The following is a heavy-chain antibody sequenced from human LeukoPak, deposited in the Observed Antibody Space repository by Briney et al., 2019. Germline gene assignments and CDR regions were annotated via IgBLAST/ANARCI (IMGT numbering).Heavy chain of an antibody. J-gene: IGHJ3*02. Sequence: PGGSLRLSCAASGFIFSSYAMHWVRQAPGKGLEWVALILYDGSDEYYSDSVKGRFTISRDNSKNTLYLQMNSLRAEDTAVYYCAKDQDSSWPDAFDIWGQGTMVTVSS. CDR3: AKDQDSSWPDAFDI. CDR1: GFIFSSYA. CDR2: ILYDGSDE. D-gene: IGHD6-13*01. V-gene: IGHV3-30*02.